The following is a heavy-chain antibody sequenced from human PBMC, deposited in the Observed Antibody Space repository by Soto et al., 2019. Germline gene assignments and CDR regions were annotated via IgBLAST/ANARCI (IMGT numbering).Heavy chain of an antibody. Sequence: PGGSLRLSSATSGFSFSSYWISWVRQAPGKGLEWVANMKGDGEEYYVDSVKGRFAISRDNAKNSLYLQMNSLRAEDTAVYFCARDTNYYGSGSGVDYSGQGTLVTVSS. CDR1: GFSFSSYW. V-gene: IGHV3-7*01. CDR2: MKGDGEE. J-gene: IGHJ4*02. CDR3: ARDTNYYGSGSGVDY. D-gene: IGHD3-10*01.